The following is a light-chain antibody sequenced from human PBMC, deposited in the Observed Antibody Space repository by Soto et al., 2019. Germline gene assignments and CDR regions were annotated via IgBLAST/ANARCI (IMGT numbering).Light chain of an antibody. J-gene: IGKJ4*01. CDR2: DAS. CDR3: QQCSTLPLT. Sequence: PGERATLSCRASQSVTKNYLAWYQQKPGQAPRLLIDDASRRATGIPDRFSGGGSGTDFTLTISRLEPEDFAVYYCQQCSTLPLTFGGGTKVEIK. V-gene: IGKV3-20*01. CDR1: QSVTKNY.